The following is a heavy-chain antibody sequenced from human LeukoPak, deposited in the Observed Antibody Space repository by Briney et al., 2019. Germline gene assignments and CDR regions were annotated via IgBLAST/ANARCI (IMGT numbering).Heavy chain of an antibody. D-gene: IGHD2-15*01. CDR1: GYTLTELS. V-gene: IGHV1-24*01. Sequence: ASVKVSCKVSGYTLTELSMHWVRQAPGKGLEWMGGFDPEDGETIYAQKFQGRVTMTEDTSTDTAYMELSSLRSEDTAVYYCAADKAVVAEGAFDPWGQGTLVTVSS. CDR2: FDPEDGET. J-gene: IGHJ5*02. CDR3: AADKAVVAEGAFDP.